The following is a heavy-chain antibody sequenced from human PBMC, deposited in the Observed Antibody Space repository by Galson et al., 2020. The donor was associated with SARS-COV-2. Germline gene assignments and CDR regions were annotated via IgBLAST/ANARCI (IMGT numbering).Heavy chain of an antibody. J-gene: IGHJ6*02. CDR1: GVSVNSGYF. CDR2: INPSVSP. V-gene: IGHV4-61*02. CDR3: ARVDGGYYYYAMDV. Sequence: SEPLSLTCTVSGVSVNSGYFWTWIRQSAEKGLEWIGRINPSVSPNYNPSLESRVTISVDTSKNQFSLKLTSVTAADTAVYYCARVDGGYYYYAMDVWGQGTTVTVSS.